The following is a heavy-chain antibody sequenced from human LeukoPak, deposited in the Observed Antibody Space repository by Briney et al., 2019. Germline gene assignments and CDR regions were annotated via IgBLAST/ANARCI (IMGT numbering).Heavy chain of an antibody. Sequence: GSLRLSCAASGFTFSNAWMNWVRQAPGKGLEWIGIIYYSGITHYNPSLKSRVTILVDTSKNQFSLKLSSVTDADTAVYYCARVRRSLNWFDSWGQGTLVTVSS. CDR3: ARVRRSLNWFDS. CDR2: IYYSGIT. D-gene: IGHD3-3*01. CDR1: GFTFSNAW. V-gene: IGHV4-4*02. J-gene: IGHJ5*01.